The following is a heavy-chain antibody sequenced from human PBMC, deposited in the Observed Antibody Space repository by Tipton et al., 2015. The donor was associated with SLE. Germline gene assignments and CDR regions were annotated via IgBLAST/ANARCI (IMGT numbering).Heavy chain of an antibody. CDR2: MSPSGTS. V-gene: IGHV4-61*09. J-gene: IGHJ4*02. CDR3: ARTADYSSNWYLDS. CDR1: GGSISSAGYY. D-gene: IGHD6-13*01. Sequence: TLSLTCTVSGGSISSAGYYWTWIRQPAGKGLEWIGHMSPSGTSKYNPSLKSRVSMSVDTSKNVFSLILSSVTAADTAVFYCARTADYSSNWYLDSWGQGTLVTVPS.